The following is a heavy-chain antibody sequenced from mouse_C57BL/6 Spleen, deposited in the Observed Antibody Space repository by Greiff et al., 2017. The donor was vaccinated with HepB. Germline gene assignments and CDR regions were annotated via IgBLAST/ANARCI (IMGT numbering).Heavy chain of an antibody. CDR2: INYDGSST. CDR3: ARDYCGRVSYFDV. Sequence: EVNLVESEGGLVQPGSSMKLSCTASGFTFSDYYMAWVRQVPEKGLEWVANINYDGSSTYYLDYLKSRFIISIDNAKNILYLQMSSLKSEDTATYYCARDYCGRVSYFDVWGTGTTLTVSS. V-gene: IGHV5-16*01. J-gene: IGHJ1*03. D-gene: IGHD1-1*01. CDR1: GFTFSDYY.